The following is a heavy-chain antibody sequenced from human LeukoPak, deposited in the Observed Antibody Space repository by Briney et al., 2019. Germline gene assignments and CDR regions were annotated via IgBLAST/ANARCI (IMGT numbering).Heavy chain of an antibody. CDR3: ARMGSGSYYNDPDY. V-gene: IGHV1-18*01. J-gene: IGHJ4*02. CDR2: ISAYNGNT. D-gene: IGHD3-10*01. CDR1: GYTFTTYA. Sequence: ASVKVSCKASGYTFTTYAMNWVRQAPGQGLEWMGWISAYNGNTNYAQKLQGRVTMTTDTSTSTAYMELRSLRSDDTAVYYCARMGSGSYYNDPDYWGQGTLVTVSS.